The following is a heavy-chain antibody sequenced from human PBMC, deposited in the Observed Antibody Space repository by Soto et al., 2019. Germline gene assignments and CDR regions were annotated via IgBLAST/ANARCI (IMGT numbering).Heavy chain of an antibody. CDR2: FDREDGQT. V-gene: IGHV1-24*01. Sequence: ASVKVSCKVSGYTLIDLSMHWVRQAPGKGLEWMGRFDREDGQTIYAQKLHGRVTMSEDTSPDTAYMELSSLSSEDTAVYYCTTDNYDSSGYYRFASWGQGTGVTVPQ. CDR1: GYTLIDLS. D-gene: IGHD3-22*01. CDR3: TTDNYDSSGYYRFAS. J-gene: IGHJ4*02.